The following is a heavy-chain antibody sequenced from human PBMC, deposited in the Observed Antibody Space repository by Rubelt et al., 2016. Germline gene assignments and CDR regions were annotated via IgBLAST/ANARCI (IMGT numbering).Heavy chain of an antibody. V-gene: IGHV1-3*01. J-gene: IGHJ2*01. D-gene: IGHD5-18*01. CDR1: GYTFTSYA. Sequence: QVQLVQSGAEVKKPGASVKVSCKASGYTFTSYAMHWVRQAPGQRLEWMGGINAGNGNTKYSQEFQGRVPITRDTAASTAYMELVRLRSEDTAVYYCARSKDTAMVTDADWYFDLWGRGTLVTVSS. CDR2: INAGNGNT. CDR3: ARSKDTAMVTDADWYFDL.